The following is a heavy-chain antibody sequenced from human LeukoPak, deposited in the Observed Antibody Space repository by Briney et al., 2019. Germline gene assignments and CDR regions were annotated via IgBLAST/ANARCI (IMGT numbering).Heavy chain of an antibody. J-gene: IGHJ4*02. CDR3: AKGRSSYPMDYIFDF. CDR2: ISNDGSTK. Sequence: GGSLRLSCVASGFTFSSYSMNWVRQAPGKGLEWVAVISNDGSTKKYADSVKGRFTISRDNSKNTLYVQMNSLRADDAAVYYCAKGRSSYPMDYIFDFWGQGTLVTVSS. D-gene: IGHD3-16*02. V-gene: IGHV3-30*18. CDR1: GFTFSSYS.